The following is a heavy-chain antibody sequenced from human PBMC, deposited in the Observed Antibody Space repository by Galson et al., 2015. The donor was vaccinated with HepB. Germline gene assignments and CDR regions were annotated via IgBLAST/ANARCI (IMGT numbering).Heavy chain of an antibody. J-gene: IGHJ3*02. CDR3: TTDPRRQWLVRDAFDI. D-gene: IGHD6-19*01. V-gene: IGHV3-15*01. CDR1: GFTFGNAW. CDR2: IKSKTDGGTT. Sequence: SLRLSCAASGFTFGNAWMSWVRQAPGKGLEWVGRIKSKTDGGTTDYAAPVKGRFTISRDDSKNTLYLQMNSLKTEDTAVYYCTTDPRRQWLVRDAFDIWGQGTMVTVSS.